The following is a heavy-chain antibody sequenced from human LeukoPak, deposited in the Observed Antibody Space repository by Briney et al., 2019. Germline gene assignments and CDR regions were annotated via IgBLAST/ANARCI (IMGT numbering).Heavy chain of an antibody. CDR3: ARSLILATGTKNYFDY. V-gene: IGHV3-66*01. Sequence: GGSLRLSCAASGFTFSTYAMTWVRQAPGKGLEWVSIIYSGGSAYYADSVKGRFTISKDNSKNTLYLLMNSLRVEDTAVYYCARSLILATGTKNYFDYWGQGTLVTVSS. CDR1: GFTFSTYA. J-gene: IGHJ4*02. CDR2: IYSGGSA. D-gene: IGHD1-1*01.